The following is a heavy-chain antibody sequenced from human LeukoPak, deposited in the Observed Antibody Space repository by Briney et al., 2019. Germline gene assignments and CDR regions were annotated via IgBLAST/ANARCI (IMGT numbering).Heavy chain of an antibody. CDR3: ARGLYYGSGQYYFDY. CDR2: ISPSGDST. Sequence: GGSLRLSCAASGFTFSSYAMSWVRQAPGKGLEYVSAISPSGDSTYYTNPVKGRFTISRDNSKNTLFLQMGSLTAEDMAVYYCARGLYYGSGQYYFDYWGQGTLVTVSS. CDR1: GFTFSSYA. V-gene: IGHV3-64*01. J-gene: IGHJ4*02. D-gene: IGHD3-10*01.